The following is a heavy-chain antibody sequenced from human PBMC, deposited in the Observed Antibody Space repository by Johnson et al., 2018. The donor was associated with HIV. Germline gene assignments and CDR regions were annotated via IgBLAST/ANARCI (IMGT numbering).Heavy chain of an antibody. V-gene: IGHV3-30*19. CDR2: IYYDGSNK. D-gene: IGHD3-22*01. J-gene: IGHJ3*02. CDR1: GFTFSSYG. Sequence: QMLLVESGGGVVQPGGSLRLSCAASGFTFSSYGMHWVRQAPGKGLDWVAVIYYDGSNKYYADSVKGRFTISRDNSKNTLYLQMKSLRHEDTAVDYCARSSGYYGTDGFEIWGQGTMVTVSS. CDR3: ARSSGYYGTDGFEI.